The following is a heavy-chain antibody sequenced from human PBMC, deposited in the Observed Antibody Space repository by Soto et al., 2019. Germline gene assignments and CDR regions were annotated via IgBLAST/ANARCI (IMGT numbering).Heavy chain of an antibody. V-gene: IGHV1-18*04. CDR2: ITGSNGAT. CDR1: GYNFIDYG. CDR3: ARDSKWLIIKGNWFDS. D-gene: IGHD5-12*01. Sequence: QVHLVQSGAEVKRPGASVKVSCKFSGYNFIDYGMTWVRQAPGQGLEWMGWITGSNGATNYAQKFRGRVTLTADTSTNTVSMELRSLRKDDTAVYYCARDSKWLIIKGNWFDSWGQGTLVTVSS. J-gene: IGHJ5*01.